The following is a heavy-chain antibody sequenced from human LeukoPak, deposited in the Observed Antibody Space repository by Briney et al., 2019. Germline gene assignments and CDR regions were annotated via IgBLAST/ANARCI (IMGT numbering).Heavy chain of an antibody. V-gene: IGHV3-21*01. Sequence: GGSLRLSCAASGFTFSDYYMNWIRQAPGKGLEWVSSISSSSSYIYYADSVKGRFTISRDNAKNSLYLQMNSLRAEGTAVYYCASKFHYYDSSGYYLWGQGTLVTVSS. CDR3: ASKFHYYDSSGYYL. D-gene: IGHD3-22*01. J-gene: IGHJ4*02. CDR1: GFTFSDYY. CDR2: ISSSSSYI.